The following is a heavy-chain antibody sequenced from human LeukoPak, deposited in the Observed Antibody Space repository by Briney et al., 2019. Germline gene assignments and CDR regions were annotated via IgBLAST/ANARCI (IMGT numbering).Heavy chain of an antibody. CDR2: ISPDGSNK. CDR3: AKELYFGSGSYPDY. J-gene: IGHJ4*02. CDR1: GFTFSSYG. Sequence: GGSLRLPCAASGFTFSSYGMHWVRQAPDKGLEWVAVISPDGSNKYYADSVKGRFTISRDNSKNTLYLQMNSLRVEDTAVYNCAKELYFGSGSYPDYWGQGTLVTVSS. D-gene: IGHD3-10*01. V-gene: IGHV3-30*18.